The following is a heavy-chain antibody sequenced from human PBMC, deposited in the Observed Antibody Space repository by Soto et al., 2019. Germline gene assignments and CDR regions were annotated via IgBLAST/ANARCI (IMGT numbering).Heavy chain of an antibody. CDR3: AKDLKMVRGPPTV. D-gene: IGHD3-10*01. CDR1: GFTFSSYG. CDR2: ISYDGSNK. V-gene: IGHV3-30*18. Sequence: VGSLRLSCAASGFTFSSYGMHWVRQAPGKGLEWVAVISYDGSNKYYADSVKGRFTISRDNSKNTLYLQMNSLRAEDTAVYYCAKDLKMVRGPPTVWGQGTLVTVSS. J-gene: IGHJ4*02.